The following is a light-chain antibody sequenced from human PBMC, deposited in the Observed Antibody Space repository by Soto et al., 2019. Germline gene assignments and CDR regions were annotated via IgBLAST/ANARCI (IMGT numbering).Light chain of an antibody. CDR3: QQYNSYSWT. CDR2: DAS. Sequence: IQLTQSPSTLFASVGDIVTITCRASQSISSWLAWYQQKPGKAPKLLIYDASSLESGVPSRFSGSGSGTEFTLTISSLQPDDFATYYCQQYNSYSWTFGQGTKVDIK. CDR1: QSISSW. V-gene: IGKV1-5*01. J-gene: IGKJ1*01.